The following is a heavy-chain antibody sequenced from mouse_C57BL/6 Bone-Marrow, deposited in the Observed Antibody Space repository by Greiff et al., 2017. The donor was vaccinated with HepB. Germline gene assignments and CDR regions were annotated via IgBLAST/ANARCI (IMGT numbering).Heavy chain of an antibody. CDR1: GYTFTGYW. V-gene: IGHV1-9*01. J-gene: IGHJ3*01. Sequence: QVQLQQSGAELMKPGASVKLSCKATGYTFTGYWIEWVKQRPGHGLEWIGEILPGSGSTNYNEKFKGKATFTAYTSSNTAYMQLSSLTTEDSAIYYCARGVTTVGRGFAYWGQGTLVTVSA. CDR2: ILPGSGST. CDR3: ARGVTTVGRGFAY. D-gene: IGHD1-1*01.